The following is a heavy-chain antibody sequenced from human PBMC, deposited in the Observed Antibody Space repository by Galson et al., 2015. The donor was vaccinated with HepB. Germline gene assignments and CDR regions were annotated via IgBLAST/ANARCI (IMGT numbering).Heavy chain of an antibody. Sequence: SLRLSCAASGFSVSDNDMSWVRQAPGKGLEWVFVIYTGGATSYGDSVKGRFTISRDNSENTVYLQMNSLRVEDTAVYYCASCAMIGGVIGAFDVWAKGQWSPSLQ. CDR1: GFSVSDND. CDR3: ASCAMIGGVIGAFDV. J-gene: IGHJ3*01. CDR2: IYTGGAT. D-gene: IGHD3-10*01. V-gene: IGHV3-66*01.